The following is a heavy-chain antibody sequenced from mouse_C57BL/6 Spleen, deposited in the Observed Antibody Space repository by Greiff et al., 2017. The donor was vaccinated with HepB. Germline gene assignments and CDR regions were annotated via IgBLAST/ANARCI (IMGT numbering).Heavy chain of an antibody. CDR2: IHPSDSDT. V-gene: IGHV1-74*01. CDR1: GYTFTSYW. CDR3: APYYGNPWFAY. Sequence: QVQLQQPGAELVKPGASVKVSCKASGYTFTSYWMHWVKQRPGQGLEWIGRIHPSDSDTNYNQKFKGKATLTVDKSSSTAYMQLSSLTSEDSAVYYCAPYYGNPWFAYWGQGTLVTVSA. D-gene: IGHD2-1*01. J-gene: IGHJ3*01.